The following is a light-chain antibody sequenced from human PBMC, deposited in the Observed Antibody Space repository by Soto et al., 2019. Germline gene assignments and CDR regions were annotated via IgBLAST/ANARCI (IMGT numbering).Light chain of an antibody. CDR2: GAS. V-gene: IGKV3-20*02. CDR3: LQLYNFSWT. CDR1: QSVSTRS. Sequence: EAVLTQSPVTLSLSPGERATLSCRPSQSVSTRSLAWYQQKGGQAPRLLIYGASDRATGIPARFSGSGSGTDFTLTISSLEPEDFATYYCLQLYNFSWTFGQGTKVDIK. J-gene: IGKJ1*01.